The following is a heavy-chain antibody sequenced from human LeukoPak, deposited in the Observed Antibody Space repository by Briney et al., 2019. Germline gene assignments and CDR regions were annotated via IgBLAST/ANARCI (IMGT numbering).Heavy chain of an antibody. J-gene: IGHJ4*02. CDR1: GGSISSYY. D-gene: IGHD6-19*01. Sequence: PSETLSLTCTVSGGSISSYYWSWIRQPPGKGLDWIGYIYYSGNTNYNPSLKSRVTMSVDTSKNQFSLKLSSVTAADTAVCYCARHMPQWLVRGYFDYWGQGTLVTVSS. CDR2: IYYSGNT. V-gene: IGHV4-59*08. CDR3: ARHMPQWLVRGYFDY.